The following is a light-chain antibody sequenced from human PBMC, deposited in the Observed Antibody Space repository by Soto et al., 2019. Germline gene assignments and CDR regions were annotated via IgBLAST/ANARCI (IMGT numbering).Light chain of an antibody. V-gene: IGKV3-20*01. CDR2: GAS. Sequence: EIVLTQSPGTLSLSPGERATLSCRASQSVSSTYLAWYQQKPGQAPRLLIYGASSRATGIPDRFSGSGSGTDFTLTISRLEPDDLAVYYCQQNGTPRTFRQRTKVDIK. CDR3: QQNGTPRT. J-gene: IGKJ1*01. CDR1: QSVSSTY.